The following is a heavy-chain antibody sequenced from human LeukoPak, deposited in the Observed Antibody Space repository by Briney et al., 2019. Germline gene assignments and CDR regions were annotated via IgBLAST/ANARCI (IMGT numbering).Heavy chain of an antibody. Sequence: GGSLRLSCAASGLTFSTYWMHWVRQAPGKGLVWVANIKQDGSEKYYVDSVKGRFTISRDNAKNSLYLQMNSLRAEDTAVYYCARIIAAAGTNWFDPWGQGTLVTVSS. CDR1: GLTFSTYW. J-gene: IGHJ5*02. D-gene: IGHD6-13*01. CDR3: ARIIAAAGTNWFDP. V-gene: IGHV3-7*01. CDR2: IKQDGSEK.